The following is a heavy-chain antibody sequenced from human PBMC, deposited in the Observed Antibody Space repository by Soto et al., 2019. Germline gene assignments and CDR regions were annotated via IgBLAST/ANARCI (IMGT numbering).Heavy chain of an antibody. CDR2: IYHSGST. CDR1: GGSISSGGYS. CDR3: ARSTYYYDSSGYDFQKFDP. Sequence: SETLSLTCAVSGGSISSGGYSWSCIRQPPGKGLEWIGYIYHSGSTYYNPSLKSRVTISVDRSKNQFSLKLSSVTAADTAVYYCARSTYYYDSSGYDFQKFDPWGQGTLVTVSS. V-gene: IGHV4-30-2*01. J-gene: IGHJ5*02. D-gene: IGHD3-22*01.